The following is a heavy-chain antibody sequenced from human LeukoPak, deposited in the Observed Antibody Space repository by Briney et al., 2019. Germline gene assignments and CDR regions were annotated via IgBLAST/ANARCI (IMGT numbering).Heavy chain of an antibody. V-gene: IGHV5-51*01. CDR3: TRAGYYGSGNGGTFDY. D-gene: IGHD3-10*01. J-gene: IGHJ4*02. CDR1: GYSFTSYW. CDR2: IYPGDSDT. Sequence: GESLKISCKGSGYSFTSYWIGWVRQMPGKGLEWMGIIYPGDSDTRYSPSFQGQVTISADKSISTAYLQWSSLKASDTAMYYCTRAGYYGSGNGGTFDYWGQGTLVTVSS.